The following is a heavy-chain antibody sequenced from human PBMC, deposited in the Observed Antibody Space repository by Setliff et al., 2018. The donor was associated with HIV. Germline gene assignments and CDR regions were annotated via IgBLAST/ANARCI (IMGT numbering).Heavy chain of an antibody. CDR3: AREAPGEVRGVIIPFIDY. CDR1: GGSFSGYY. D-gene: IGHD3-10*01. V-gene: IGHV4-34*01. CDR2: INHSGST. Sequence: ASETLSLTCAVYGGSFSGYYWSWIRQPPGKGLEWIGEINHSGSTNYNPSLKSRVTISVDTSKNQFSLKLSSVTAADTAVYYCAREAPGEVRGVIIPFIDYWGQGTLVTVSS. J-gene: IGHJ4*02.